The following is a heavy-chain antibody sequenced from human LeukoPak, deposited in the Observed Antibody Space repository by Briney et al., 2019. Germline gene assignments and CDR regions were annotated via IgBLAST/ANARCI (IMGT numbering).Heavy chain of an antibody. V-gene: IGHV4-59*01. CDR1: GGSISSYY. D-gene: IGHD3-9*01. Sequence: SETLSLTCTVSGGSISSYYWSWIRQPPGKGLEWIGYIYYSGSTNYNPSLKSRVTISVDTSKNQFSRKLSSVTAADTAVYYCARGHYDILTGYYPFDYWGQGTLVTVSS. CDR3: ARGHYDILTGYYPFDY. CDR2: IYYSGST. J-gene: IGHJ4*02.